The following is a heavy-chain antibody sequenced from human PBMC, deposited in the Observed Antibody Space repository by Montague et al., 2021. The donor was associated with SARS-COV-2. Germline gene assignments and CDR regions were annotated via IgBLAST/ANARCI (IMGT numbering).Heavy chain of an antibody. CDR3: ARVHYYTGYVDS. CDR1: GDSMNNYY. V-gene: IGHV4-59*01. J-gene: IGHJ4*02. CDR2: IYYSGST. D-gene: IGHD3-22*01. Sequence: SETLSLTCTVSGDSMNNYYWSWIRQPPGEGLEWIGYIYYSGSTDYNPSLNSRVTLSLDTSKNQFSLNLRSVTAADTAFYYCARVHYYTGYVDSWGQGTLVSVSS.